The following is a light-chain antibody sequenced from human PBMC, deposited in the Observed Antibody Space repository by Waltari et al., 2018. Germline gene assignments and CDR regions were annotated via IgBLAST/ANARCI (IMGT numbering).Light chain of an antibody. Sequence: SYELTQPPSVSVSPGQAVRITWPGTKLGDKYVNWYQQKAGQSPVLVIYEDTKRPSGIPGRLSASNSGNTATLTISETQAMDEADYYCQTWDSSSYVFGTGTTVTVL. CDR1: KLGDKY. J-gene: IGLJ1*01. CDR2: EDT. V-gene: IGLV3-1*01. CDR3: QTWDSSSYV.